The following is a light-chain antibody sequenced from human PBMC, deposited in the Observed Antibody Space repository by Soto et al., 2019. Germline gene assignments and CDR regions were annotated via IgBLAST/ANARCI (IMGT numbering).Light chain of an antibody. CDR1: QSLIHSDGNTY. Sequence: DVVMTQSPLSLPVTLGQPASISCRSSQSLIHSDGNTYLSWFQQRPGQSPRRLIYEVSDRDSGGPDRFSGSVSGTEFTLKISMVEAEDVGVSYCMQGTHWPWTFGQGTEVEIK. CDR2: EVS. V-gene: IGKV2-30*02. J-gene: IGKJ1*01. CDR3: MQGTHWPWT.